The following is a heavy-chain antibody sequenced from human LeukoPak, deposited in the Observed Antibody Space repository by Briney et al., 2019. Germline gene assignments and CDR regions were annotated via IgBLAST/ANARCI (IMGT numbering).Heavy chain of an antibody. Sequence: GRSLRLSCAASGFTFSSYAMSWVRQAPGKGLEWVSAISGSGGSTYYADSVKGRFTISRDNSKNTLYLQMNSLRAEDTAVYYCAVRYYDSSGYYRLDYWGQGTLVTVSS. CDR3: AVRYYDSSGYYRLDY. CDR2: ISGSGGST. CDR1: GFTFSSYA. V-gene: IGHV3-23*01. D-gene: IGHD3-22*01. J-gene: IGHJ4*02.